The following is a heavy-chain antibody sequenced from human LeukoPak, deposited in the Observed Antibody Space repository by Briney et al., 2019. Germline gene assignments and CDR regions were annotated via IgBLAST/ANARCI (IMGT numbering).Heavy chain of an antibody. J-gene: IGHJ4*02. V-gene: IGHV4-59*01. D-gene: IGHD1-26*01. CDR1: GDSISSYY. Sequence: SETLSLTCTVSGDSISSYYWSWIRQPPGKGLEWIGYIYYSGSTNYNPSLKSRVTISVDTSKNQFSLKLSSVTAADTAVYYCARAGIVGAKGAYYFDYWGQGTLVTVSS. CDR2: IYYSGST. CDR3: ARAGIVGAKGAYYFDY.